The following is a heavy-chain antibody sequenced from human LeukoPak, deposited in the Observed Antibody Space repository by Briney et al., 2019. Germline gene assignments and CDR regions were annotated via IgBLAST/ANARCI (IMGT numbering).Heavy chain of an antibody. CDR3: ARGGDGYNPLDY. CDR1: GGSISNYY. Sequence: SETLSLTCTVSGGSISNYYWSWIRQPPGKELEWIGYIYYNRGTNYSPSLKSRVTISVDTSKNQFSLRLTSVSAADTAVYYCARGGDGYNPLDYWGQGTLVTVSS. CDR2: IYYNRGT. V-gene: IGHV4-59*01. J-gene: IGHJ4*02. D-gene: IGHD5-24*01.